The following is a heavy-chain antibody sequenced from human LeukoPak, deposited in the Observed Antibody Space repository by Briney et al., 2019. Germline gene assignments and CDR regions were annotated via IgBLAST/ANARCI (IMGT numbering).Heavy chain of an antibody. CDR2: ISYSGGT. J-gene: IGHJ6*03. Sequence: SETLSLTCSVSGGSISSYDWNWIRQPPGKGLEWIGSISYSGGTNYNASLERRVTISVDTSKNQISLKLSSVTAAATDIYYCARTPERWYSYGSYTYHYMDVWGRGTTVTVSS. CDR3: ARTPERWYSYGSYTYHYMDV. D-gene: IGHD3-10*01. V-gene: IGHV4-59*01. CDR1: GGSISSYD.